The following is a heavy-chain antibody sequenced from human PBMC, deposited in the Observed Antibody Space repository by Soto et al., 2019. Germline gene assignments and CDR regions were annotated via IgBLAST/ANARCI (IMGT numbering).Heavy chain of an antibody. Sequence: VQLVESGGGVVQPGRSLRLSCVASGSTFSNYGMHWVRQAPGKGPEWVAVIWYDGSNKDYGESVKGRFTISRDNSKNTLYLDLNSLRSEDTAGYYCARDGGSHGPSYFDSWGQGSLVIVSS. CDR1: GSTFSNYG. V-gene: IGHV3-33*01. CDR2: IWYDGSNK. CDR3: ARDGGSHGPSYFDS. J-gene: IGHJ4*02. D-gene: IGHD3-16*01.